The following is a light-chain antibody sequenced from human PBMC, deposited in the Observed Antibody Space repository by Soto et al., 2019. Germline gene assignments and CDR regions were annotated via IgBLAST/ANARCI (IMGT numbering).Light chain of an antibody. J-gene: IGKJ1*01. CDR2: WAS. CDR1: QSVLYSSNNKNY. CDR3: QQYYSTPRT. Sequence: DIVMTQSPDSLAVSLSERATINCKSSQSVLYSSNNKNYLAWYQQKPGQPPKLLIYWASTRESVVPDRFSGSGSGTDFTLTISSLQAEEVAVYYCQQYYSTPRTFGQGTKVEIK. V-gene: IGKV4-1*01.